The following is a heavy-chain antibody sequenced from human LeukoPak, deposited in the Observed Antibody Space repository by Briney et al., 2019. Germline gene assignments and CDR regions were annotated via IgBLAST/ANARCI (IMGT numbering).Heavy chain of an antibody. CDR1: GFTFSHYD. J-gene: IGHJ6*02. CDR2: IPYDGSNK. D-gene: IGHD4-17*01. Sequence: GGSLRLSCAASGFTFSHYDMHWVRQAPGKGLEWVAVIPYDGSNKYYADSVKGRFTISRDNSKNTLYLQMNSLRAEDTAVYYCARGMTTVTRNYYYYGMDVWGQGTTVTVSS. CDR3: ARGMTTVTRNYYYYGMDV. V-gene: IGHV3-30*19.